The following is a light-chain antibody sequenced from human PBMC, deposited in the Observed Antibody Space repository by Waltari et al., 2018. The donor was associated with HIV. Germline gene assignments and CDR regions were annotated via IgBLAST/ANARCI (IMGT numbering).Light chain of an antibody. V-gene: IGKV3-20*01. CDR3: QQYGTSPYT. CDR1: QTFSNSY. Sequence: ELVLPQSPGSLSLSPGERATLSCRASQTFSNSYLAWYQQKPGQAPKLLIYGTSSRATGIPDRFNGSGSGTDFTLTISRLEPEDFAVYYCQQYGTSPYTFGPGTNLEI. CDR2: GTS. J-gene: IGKJ2*01.